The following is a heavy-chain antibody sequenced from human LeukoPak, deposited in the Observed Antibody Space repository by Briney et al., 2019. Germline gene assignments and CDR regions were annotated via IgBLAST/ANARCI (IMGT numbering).Heavy chain of an antibody. Sequence: VGSLRLSGAASGFTFSDYDMHWVRQATGKGLEWVSAIGTAGDTYYTGSVKGRFTISRENAKNSLYLQMNSLRAGDTAVYYCVRVAKERVGGVYYFDYWGQGTPVTVSS. CDR3: VRVAKERVGGVYYFDY. CDR2: IGTAGDT. V-gene: IGHV3-13*01. J-gene: IGHJ4*02. D-gene: IGHD1-1*01. CDR1: GFTFSDYD.